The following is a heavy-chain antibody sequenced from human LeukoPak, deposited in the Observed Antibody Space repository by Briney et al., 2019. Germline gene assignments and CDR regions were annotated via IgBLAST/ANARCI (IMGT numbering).Heavy chain of an antibody. J-gene: IGHJ5*02. CDR2: INPNSGGT. D-gene: IGHD6-13*01. Sequence: ASVKVSCKASGHTFTGYYMHWVRQAPGQGLEWMGWINPNSGGTNYAQKFQGRVTMTRDTSISTAYMELSRLRSDDTAVYYCARHSSSNWSNWFDPWGQGTLVTVSS. CDR3: ARHSSSNWSNWFDP. CDR1: GHTFTGYY. V-gene: IGHV1-2*02.